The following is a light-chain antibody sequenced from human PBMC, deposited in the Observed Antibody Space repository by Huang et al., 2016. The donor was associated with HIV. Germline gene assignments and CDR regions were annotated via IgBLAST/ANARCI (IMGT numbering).Light chain of an antibody. CDR3: HQYYNTRYT. CDR1: QSVLYSSNNKNY. CDR2: WAS. Sequence: DIVMTQSPDSLAVSLGERATINCKSSQSVLYSSNNKNYLSWYQQKPGQSPKLLISWASTRESGVPDRFSGSWSGTDFTLTISSLQAEDVAVYYCHQYYNTRYTFGQGTKLEIK. V-gene: IGKV4-1*01. J-gene: IGKJ2*01.